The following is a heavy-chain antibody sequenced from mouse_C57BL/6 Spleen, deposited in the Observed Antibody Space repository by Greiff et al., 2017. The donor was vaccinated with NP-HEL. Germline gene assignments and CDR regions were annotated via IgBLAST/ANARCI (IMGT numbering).Heavy chain of an antibody. CDR1: GFNIKDYY. J-gene: IGHJ4*01. CDR3: AYYNASSYDAIDY. CDR2: IDPEDGAT. D-gene: IGHD1-1*01. V-gene: IGHV14-2*01. Sequence: EVQGVESGAELVKPGASVKLSCTASGFNIKDYYMHWVKQRTEQGLEWIGRIDPEDGATKYAPKFQGQATITADTSSNTPYLQRSSLTSEDTAVYYCAYYNASSYDAIDYWGQGTSVTVSS.